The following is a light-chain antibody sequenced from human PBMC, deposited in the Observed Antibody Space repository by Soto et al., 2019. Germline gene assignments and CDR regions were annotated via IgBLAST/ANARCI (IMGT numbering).Light chain of an antibody. CDR2: DAS. CDR3: QHYGSSPLT. Sequence: EIVLTQSPDTLSLSPGERATLSCRASQSVSSNYLAWYQQKPGQAPRFLIYDASSRATGIPDRFSGSGSGKDFTLTISRLEPEDFAVYYCQHYGSSPLTFGGGTKVEIK. V-gene: IGKV3-20*01. J-gene: IGKJ4*01. CDR1: QSVSSNY.